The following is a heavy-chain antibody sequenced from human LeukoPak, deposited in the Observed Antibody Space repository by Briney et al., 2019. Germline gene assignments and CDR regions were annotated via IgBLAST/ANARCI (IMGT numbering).Heavy chain of an antibody. V-gene: IGHV3-21*01. CDR3: ARGGVGLVIIPGWEYDYYGLDV. J-gene: IGHJ6*02. Sequence: GGSLRLSCAASGFTLSTYSMNWVRQAAGKGLEWVSSISSSARHIYYADSVKGRFTISRDNAKNSLYLQMNGLRAEDTAVYYCARGGVGLVIIPGWEYDYYGLDVWGQGTTVTVSS. CDR1: GFTLSTYS. CDR2: ISSSARHI. D-gene: IGHD3/OR15-3a*01.